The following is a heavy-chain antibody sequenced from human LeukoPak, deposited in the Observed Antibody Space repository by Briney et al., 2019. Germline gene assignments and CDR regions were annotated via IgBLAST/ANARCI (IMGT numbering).Heavy chain of an antibody. CDR3: ARSGRGYYDSLDH. D-gene: IGHD3-22*01. CDR1: GFTFSSHV. CDR2: IWYDGSNK. J-gene: IGHJ4*02. Sequence: PGRSLRLSCEASGFTFSSHVMYWVRQAPGKGLEWVALIWYDGSNKYYADSVKGRFTISRDNPNNTLYLQMNSLRAEDTAVYYCARSGRGYYDSLDHWGQGDLVTVSS. V-gene: IGHV3-33*07.